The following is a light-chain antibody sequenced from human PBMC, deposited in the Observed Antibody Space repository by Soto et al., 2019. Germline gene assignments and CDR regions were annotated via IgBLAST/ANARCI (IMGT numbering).Light chain of an antibody. CDR3: QLRNNWPPTWT. CDR2: DAS. CDR1: QSIGSY. J-gene: IGKJ1*01. Sequence: EIVLTQSPATLSLSPGERATLSCRASQSIGSYLAWYQQKPGQAPRLLIYDASNRATGIPARFSGSGSGTDFTLTISSLEPEDXAVYYXQLRNNWPPTWTFGQGTKVESK. V-gene: IGKV3-11*01.